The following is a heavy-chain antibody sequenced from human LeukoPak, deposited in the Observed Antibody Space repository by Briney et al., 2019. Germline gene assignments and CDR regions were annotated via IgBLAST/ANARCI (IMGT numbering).Heavy chain of an antibody. CDR1: GFTFSSYW. D-gene: IGHD6-19*01. CDR2: IYHSGTT. CDR3: ATTYSGGWNDY. V-gene: IGHV4-39*01. J-gene: IGHJ4*02. Sequence: GSLRLSCAASGFTFSSYWMSWVRQPPGKGLEWIGSIYHSGTTYYNPSLKSRVTTSIDTSKNQFSLKLSSVTAADTAVYYCATTYSGGWNDYWGQGTLVTVSS.